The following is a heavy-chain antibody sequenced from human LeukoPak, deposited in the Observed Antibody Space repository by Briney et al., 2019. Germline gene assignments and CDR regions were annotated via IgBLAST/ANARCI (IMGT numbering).Heavy chain of an antibody. CDR3: ARVLLLGYSTNYYYGMDV. D-gene: IGHD6-13*01. J-gene: IGHJ6*04. V-gene: IGHV1-69*06. CDR1: GGTFSSYA. CDR2: IIPIFGTA. Sequence: SVKVSCKASGGTFSSYAISWVRQAPGQGLEWMGGIIPIFGTANYAQKFQGRVTITADKSTSTAYMELSSLRSEDTAVYYCARVLLLGYSTNYYYGMDVWAKGPRSPSPQ.